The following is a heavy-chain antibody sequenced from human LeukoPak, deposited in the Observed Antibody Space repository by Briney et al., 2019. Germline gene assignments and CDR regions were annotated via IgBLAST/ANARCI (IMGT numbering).Heavy chain of an antibody. CDR3: ARGRSSHGIDP. J-gene: IGHJ5*02. CDR1: GGSISSGGYY. V-gene: IGHV4-31*03. Sequence: PSETLSLTCTVSGGSISSGGYYWSWIRQHPGKGLEWIGYIYYSGSTYYNPSLKSRVTISVDTSKNQFSLKLSSVTAADTAVYYCARGRSSHGIDPLGQGTLVTVSS. D-gene: IGHD2-2*01. CDR2: IYYSGST.